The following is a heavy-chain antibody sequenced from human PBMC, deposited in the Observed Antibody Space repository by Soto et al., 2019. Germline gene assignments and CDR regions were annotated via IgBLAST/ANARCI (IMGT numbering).Heavy chain of an antibody. D-gene: IGHD2-15*01. V-gene: IGHV3-30*18. CDR1: GFTFSSYG. CDR3: AKDQGYCSGGSCHSNYYYYYMDV. CDR2: ISYDGSNK. Sequence: GGSLRLSCAASGFTFSSYGMHWVRQAPGKGLEWVAVISYDGSNKYYADSVKGRFTISRDNSKNTLYLQMNSLRAEDTAVYYCAKDQGYCSGGSCHSNYYYYYMDVWGKGTTVTVSS. J-gene: IGHJ6*03.